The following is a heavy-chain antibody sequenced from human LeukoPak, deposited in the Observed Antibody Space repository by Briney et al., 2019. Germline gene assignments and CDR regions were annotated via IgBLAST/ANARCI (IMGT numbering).Heavy chain of an antibody. CDR1: GGSFSGYY. V-gene: IGHV4-34*01. J-gene: IGHJ5*02. Sequence: SETLSLTCAVYGGSFSGYYWSWIRQPPGKGLEWIGGINHSGSTNYNPSLKSRVTISVDTSKNQFSLKLSSVTAADTAVYYCARGFGLRTWFDPWGQGTLVTVSS. CDR3: ARGFGLRTWFDP. D-gene: IGHD4-17*01. CDR2: INHSGST.